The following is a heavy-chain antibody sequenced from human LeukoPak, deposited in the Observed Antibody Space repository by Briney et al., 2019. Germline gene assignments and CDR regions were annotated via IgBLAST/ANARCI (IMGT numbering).Heavy chain of an antibody. CDR2: IYWDDDK. CDR3: VHGRYGGNLAY. Sequence: SGPTLVKPTQTLTLTCTFSGFTLTPSGPGVGWNRQPPGKALEWLEFIYWDDDKRYRPSLKSRLTISKDTSKNQVVLTMTDMDLVDTATYYCVHGRYGGNLAYWGQGTRVTVSS. CDR1: GFTLTPSGPG. D-gene: IGHD5-12*01. V-gene: IGHV2-5*02. J-gene: IGHJ4*02.